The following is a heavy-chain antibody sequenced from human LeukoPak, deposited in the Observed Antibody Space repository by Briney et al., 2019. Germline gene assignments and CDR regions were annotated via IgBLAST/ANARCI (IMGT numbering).Heavy chain of an antibody. V-gene: IGHV4-59*08. J-gene: IGHJ3*01. CDR1: GGSISNYY. Sequence: PAETLSLTSTVSGGSISNYYWTWIRQPPGKGLEWIGYIHDSGTTNYNPSVKSRVSMSMDTSKNQFSLSLNSVTSADTAVYYCVRPLGSENGFDLWGRGTMRTVSS. CDR3: VRPLGSENGFDL. CDR2: IHDSGTT. D-gene: IGHD1-26*01.